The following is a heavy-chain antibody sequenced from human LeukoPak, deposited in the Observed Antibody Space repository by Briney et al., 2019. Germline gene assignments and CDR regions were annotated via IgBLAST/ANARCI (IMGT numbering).Heavy chain of an antibody. Sequence: SVKVSCKASGGTFSSYTISWVRQAPGQGLEWMGGIITMFGTTNYAQKFQGRVTITADKSTSTAYMELSSLRSEDTAVYYCARESPPYYYYDSSGHSYYFDYWGQGTLVTVSS. D-gene: IGHD3-22*01. CDR3: ARESPPYYYYDSSGHSYYFDY. J-gene: IGHJ4*02. CDR1: GGTFSSYT. V-gene: IGHV1-69*06. CDR2: IITMFGTT.